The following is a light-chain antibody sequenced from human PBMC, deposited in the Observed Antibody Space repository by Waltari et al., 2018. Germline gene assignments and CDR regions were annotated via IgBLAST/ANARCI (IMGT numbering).Light chain of an antibody. CDR3: QKYNAAPWT. Sequence: DFQRTQSPASLSASVGDRVTITCRASQGITNYLAWYQQRPGKVPKLLIYAASTLQSGVPSRFSGSGSGTDFTLTISSLQPEDVATYYCQKYNAAPWTFGQGTKVEI. CDR2: AAS. J-gene: IGKJ1*01. V-gene: IGKV1-27*01. CDR1: QGITNY.